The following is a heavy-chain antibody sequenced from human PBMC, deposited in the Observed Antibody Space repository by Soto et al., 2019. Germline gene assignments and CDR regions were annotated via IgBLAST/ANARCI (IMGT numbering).Heavy chain of an antibody. CDR3: ASVVPTTVTTVSDY. CDR2: IIPIFGTA. Sequence: QVQLVQSGAEVKKPGSSVKVSCKASGGTFSSYAISWVRQAPGQGLEWMGGIIPIFGTANYAQKFQGRVTXXAXEXXSTAYMELSSLRSEDTAVYYCASVVPTTVTTVSDYWGQGTLVTVSS. V-gene: IGHV1-69*12. J-gene: IGHJ4*02. CDR1: GGTFSSYA. D-gene: IGHD4-17*01.